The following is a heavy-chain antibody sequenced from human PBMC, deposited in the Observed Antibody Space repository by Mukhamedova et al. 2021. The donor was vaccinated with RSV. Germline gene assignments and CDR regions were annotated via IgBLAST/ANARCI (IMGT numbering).Heavy chain of an antibody. Sequence: GLVWVSRIHSDGNSIIYADSVKGRFTISRDNANNTLYLQINSLRAEDTALYFCARQRAGAFDIWGQGTMVTVSS. D-gene: IGHD1-1*01. CDR2: IHSDGNSI. J-gene: IGHJ3*02. V-gene: IGHV3-74*01. CDR3: ARQRAGAFDI.